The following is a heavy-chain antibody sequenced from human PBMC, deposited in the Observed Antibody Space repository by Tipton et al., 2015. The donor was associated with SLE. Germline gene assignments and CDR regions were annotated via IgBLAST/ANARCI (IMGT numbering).Heavy chain of an antibody. J-gene: IGHJ6*03. CDR3: ARLQLGIDGYYHYMDV. CDR2: IYISGST. Sequence: TLSLTCSVSGGSISTNYWIWIRQPPGKGLEWIGHIYISGSTNYNPSLKARVAISVDTSKNQFSLRLSSVTAADTAVYYCARLQLGIDGYYHYMDVWGKGTTVTVSS. D-gene: IGHD1-1*01. CDR1: GGSISTNY. V-gene: IGHV4-4*08.